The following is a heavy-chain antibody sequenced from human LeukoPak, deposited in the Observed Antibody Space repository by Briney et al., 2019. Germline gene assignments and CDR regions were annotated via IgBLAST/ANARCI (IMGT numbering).Heavy chain of an antibody. V-gene: IGHV4-39*01. CDR3: VRGSTLRHYQY. CDR2: IYYSGST. Sequence: SETLSLSCTVSGGSISSSSYYWGWIRRPPGKGLEWIGSIYYSGSTYYNPSLKSRVTVSVDTSKNQFSLKLSSVTAADTAVYYCVRGSTLRHYQYWGQGTLVTVSS. D-gene: IGHD3-16*01. CDR1: GGSISSSSYY. J-gene: IGHJ4*02.